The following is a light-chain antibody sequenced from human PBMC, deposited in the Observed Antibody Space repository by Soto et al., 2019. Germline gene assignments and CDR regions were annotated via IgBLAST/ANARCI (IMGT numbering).Light chain of an antibody. CDR2: AAS. CDR3: PQTFSPRSWT. V-gene: IGKV1-39*01. J-gene: IGKJ1*01. CDR1: QSISSY. Sequence: DIQITQSPSSLSASVGDRVTITWRASQSISSYLNWYQHKPGKAPKLLIYAASSLQSGVPSRFSGSGSGTDFTLTISTLQPEDFATSRRPQTFSPRSWTFGPGTKVDIK.